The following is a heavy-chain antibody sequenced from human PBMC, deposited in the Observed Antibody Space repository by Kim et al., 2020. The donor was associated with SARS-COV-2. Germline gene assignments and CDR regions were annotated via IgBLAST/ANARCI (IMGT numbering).Heavy chain of an antibody. CDR2: ISSSSSTI. D-gene: IGHD3-10*01. J-gene: IGHJ4*02. CDR1: GFTFSSYS. V-gene: IGHV3-48*04. CDR3: ARERDLWFGELLSTSDLDY. Sequence: GGSLRLSCAASGFTFSSYSMNWVRQAPGKGLEWVSYISSSSSTIYYADSVKGRFTISRDNAKNSLYLQMNSLRAEDTAVYYCARERDLWFGELLSTSDLDYWGQGTLVTVSS.